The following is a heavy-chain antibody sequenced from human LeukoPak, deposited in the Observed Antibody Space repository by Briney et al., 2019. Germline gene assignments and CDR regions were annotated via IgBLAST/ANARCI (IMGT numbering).Heavy chain of an antibody. J-gene: IGHJ4*02. CDR2: IYYSGST. CDR1: GGSISSYY. D-gene: IGHD5-18*01. V-gene: IGHV4-59*01. CDR3: ARADPHTYGYFQRY. Sequence: SETLSLTCTVSGGSISSYYWTWIRRPPGKGLEWIGYIYYSGSTNYNPSLKSRVTISVDTSKNQFSLKLSSVTAADTAVYYCARADPHTYGYFQRYWGQGTLVSVSS.